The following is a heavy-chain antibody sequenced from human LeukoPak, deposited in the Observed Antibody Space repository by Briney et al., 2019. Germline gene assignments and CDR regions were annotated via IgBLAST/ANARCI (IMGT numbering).Heavy chain of an antibody. CDR2: ISAYNGNT. V-gene: IGHV1-18*01. CDR3: ARSAYCGGDCYYYFDY. Sequence: ASVKVSCKTSGGTFSSSAITWVRQAPGQGLEWMGWISAYNGNTNYAQKLQGRVTMTTDTSTSTAYMELRSLRSDDTAVYYCARSAYCGGDCYYYFDYWGQGTLVTVSS. D-gene: IGHD2-21*02. J-gene: IGHJ4*02. CDR1: GGTFSSSA.